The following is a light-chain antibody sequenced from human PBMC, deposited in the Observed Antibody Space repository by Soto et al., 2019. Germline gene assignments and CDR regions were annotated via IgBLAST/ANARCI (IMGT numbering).Light chain of an antibody. J-gene: IGLJ2*01. CDR3: CSYAGSVV. V-gene: IGLV2-23*01. CDR1: SSDVGSYNL. CDR2: EGS. Sequence: QSALTQPASVSRSPGQSITISCTGTSSDVGSYNLVSWYQQHPGKAPKLMIYEGSKRPSGVSNRFFGSKSGNTASLTISGLQAEDEADYYCCSYAGSVVFGGGTKLTVL.